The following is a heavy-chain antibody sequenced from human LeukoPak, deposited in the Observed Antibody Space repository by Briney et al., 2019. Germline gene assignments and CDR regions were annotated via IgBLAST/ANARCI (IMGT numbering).Heavy chain of an antibody. CDR1: GDSVSSNSAA. V-gene: IGHV6-1*01. D-gene: IGHD3-16*01. CDR3: ASHKLWGHAYFDY. J-gene: IGHJ4*02. CDR2: TYYRSKWYN. Sequence: SQTLSLTCAISGDSVSSNSAAWDWIRQSPSRGLEWLGRTYYRSKWYNDYAVSVESRITINPDTSKNQFSLQLNSVTPEDTAVYYCASHKLWGHAYFDYWGQGALVTVSS.